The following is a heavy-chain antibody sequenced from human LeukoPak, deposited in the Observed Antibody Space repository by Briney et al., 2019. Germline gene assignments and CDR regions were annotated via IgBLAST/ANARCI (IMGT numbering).Heavy chain of an antibody. CDR3: ARADSYGPYYFDY. J-gene: IGHJ4*02. CDR2: IWYDGSNK. CDR1: GFTFSSYG. Sequence: PGGSLRLSCAASGFTFSSYGIHWVRQAPGKGLEWVAVIWYDGSNKYYADSVKGRFTISRDNSKNTLYLQMNSLRAEDTAVYYCARADSYGPYYFDYWGQGTLVTVSS. D-gene: IGHD5-18*01. V-gene: IGHV3-33*01.